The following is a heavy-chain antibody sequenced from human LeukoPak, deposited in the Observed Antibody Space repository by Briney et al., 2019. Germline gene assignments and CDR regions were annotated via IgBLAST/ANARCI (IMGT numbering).Heavy chain of an antibody. CDR3: ASQYNDYVWGSYRY. CDR1: GFTFATYS. V-gene: IGHV3-23*01. CDR2: ISGSGYST. J-gene: IGHJ4*01. Sequence: GGSLRLSCAASGFTFATYSMSWVRQAPGKGLEWVSAISGSGYSTYFADSVKGRFTISRDNSKNTLYLQMNSLRAEDTAVYYCASQYNDYVWGSYRYWGQGTLVTVSS. D-gene: IGHD3-16*02.